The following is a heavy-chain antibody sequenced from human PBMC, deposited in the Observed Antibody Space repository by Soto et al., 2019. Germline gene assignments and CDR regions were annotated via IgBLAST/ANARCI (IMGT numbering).Heavy chain of an antibody. Sequence: GESLKISCKGSGFGFTSYWIAWVRQMPGKGLEWMGAIYPADSDTRYSPSFQGQVTISADKFTSTAYLQWSSLKPSDNAIYYCGRRTGGNFFDYWGQGTQVTVSS. CDR2: IYPADSDT. V-gene: IGHV5-51*01. CDR1: GFGFTSYW. CDR3: GRRTGGNFFDY. D-gene: IGHD1-1*01. J-gene: IGHJ4*02.